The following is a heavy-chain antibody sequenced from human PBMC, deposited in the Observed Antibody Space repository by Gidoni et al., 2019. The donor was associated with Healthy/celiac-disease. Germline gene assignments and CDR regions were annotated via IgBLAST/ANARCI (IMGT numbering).Heavy chain of an antibody. J-gene: IGHJ5*02. D-gene: IGHD6-6*01. CDR1: GFSLSTRGVG. CDR3: AHSPRNRAARVGWFDP. Sequence: QITLKESGPPLVKPTQTLTLTCTFSGFSLSTRGVGVGWIRQPPGKALEWLALIYWNDDKRYSPSLKSRLTITKDTSKNQVVLTMTNMDPVDTATYYCAHSPRNRAARVGWFDPWGQGTLVTVSS. CDR2: IYWNDDK. V-gene: IGHV2-5*01.